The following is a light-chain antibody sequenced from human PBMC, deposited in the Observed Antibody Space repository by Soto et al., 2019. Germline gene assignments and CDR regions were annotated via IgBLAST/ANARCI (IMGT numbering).Light chain of an antibody. CDR1: QSISSY. CDR2: AAS. V-gene: IGKV1-39*01. CDR3: QQSYSTPLT. Sequence: DIQMTQSPSSLSASVGDRVTITCRSSQSISSYFNWYQQKPGKAPKLLIYAASSLQSGVPSRFSGSGSGTDFTPTISSLQPAYFATYYCQQSYSTPLTFGGGTKVEIK. J-gene: IGKJ4*01.